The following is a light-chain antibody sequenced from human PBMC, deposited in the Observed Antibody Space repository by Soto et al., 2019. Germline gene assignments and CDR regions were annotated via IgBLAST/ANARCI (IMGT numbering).Light chain of an antibody. V-gene: IGKV3-20*01. Sequence: ILLTQSPCTLALSPGERATLSCGASQSIRTTFLVWYQQRPGHAPSLLIYGASTRATGIPDRLSGSGSGTDFTLTISRLEPEDFPVYYCQQYGSPITFGQGTRLEIK. J-gene: IGKJ5*01. CDR3: QQYGSPIT. CDR1: QSIRTTF. CDR2: GAS.